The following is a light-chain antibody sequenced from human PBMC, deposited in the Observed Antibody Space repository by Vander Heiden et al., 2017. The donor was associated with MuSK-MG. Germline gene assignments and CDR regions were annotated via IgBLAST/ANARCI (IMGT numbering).Light chain of an antibody. Sequence: DIQMTPSPSSLSASVGGRVTINCRASQSSSSYLNWYQKKTGKAPKLLSDAASSLQRGVPSRCGGSGSGTECTLTSSSLQTEDVATYYCQKSYRKRYTFGQGTKLEIK. V-gene: IGKV1-39*01. CDR1: QSSSSY. CDR3: QKSYRKRYT. CDR2: AAS. J-gene: IGKJ2*01.